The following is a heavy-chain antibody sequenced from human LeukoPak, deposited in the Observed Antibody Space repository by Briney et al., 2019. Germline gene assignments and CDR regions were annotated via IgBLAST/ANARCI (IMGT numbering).Heavy chain of an antibody. Sequence: GGSLRLSCEASGFTFTTYSMTWVRQAPGKGLEWVSSISSSSSYIYYADSVKGRFTISRDNAKNSLYLQMNSLRAEDTAVYYCARGFTVLFDYWGQGTLVTVSS. V-gene: IGHV3-21*01. CDR3: ARGFTVLFDY. CDR1: GFTFTTYS. CDR2: ISSSSSYI. J-gene: IGHJ4*02. D-gene: IGHD4-11*01.